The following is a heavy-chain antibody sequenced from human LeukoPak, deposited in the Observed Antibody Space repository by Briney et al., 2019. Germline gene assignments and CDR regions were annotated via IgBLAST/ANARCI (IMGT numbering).Heavy chain of an antibody. Sequence: GASVKVSCKVSGYTLTELSMHWVRQAPGKGLEWMGGFDPEDGETIYAQKFQGRVTMTEDTSTDTAYMELSSLRSEDTAVYYCATDLHYDYVWGSYRYRSSDYWGQGTLVTVSS. CDR1: GYTLTELS. V-gene: IGHV1-24*01. CDR3: ATDLHYDYVWGSYRYRSSDY. J-gene: IGHJ4*02. CDR2: FDPEDGET. D-gene: IGHD3-16*02.